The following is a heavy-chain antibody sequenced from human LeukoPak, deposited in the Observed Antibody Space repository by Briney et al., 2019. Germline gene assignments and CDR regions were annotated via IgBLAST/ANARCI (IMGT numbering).Heavy chain of an antibody. CDR3: AKSDGFDY. Sequence: GGSLRLSCAASGFTFSTNSMSWVRQAPGKGLEWVSYISSSSSTIYYADSVKGRFTISRDNAKNSLYLQMNSLRAEDTAMYYCAKSDGFDYWGQGTLVTVSS. V-gene: IGHV3-48*01. J-gene: IGHJ4*02. CDR1: GFTFSTNS. CDR2: ISSSSSTI. D-gene: IGHD5-24*01.